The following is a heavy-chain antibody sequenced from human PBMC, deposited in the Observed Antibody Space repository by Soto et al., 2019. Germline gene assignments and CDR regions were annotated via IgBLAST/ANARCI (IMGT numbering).Heavy chain of an antibody. J-gene: IGHJ6*02. CDR2: IYYSGSA. D-gene: IGHD1-26*01. Sequence: PSETLSLTCTVSGGSISNYYWSWVRQPPGKGLEWIGYIYYSGSADYNPSLGSRVTISIDTSKNQFSLKLTSVTAADTAVYYCARGGGFCYYYFHMDLWGQGTTVTVSS. CDR1: GGSISNYY. CDR3: ARGGGFCYYYFHMDL. V-gene: IGHV4-59*01.